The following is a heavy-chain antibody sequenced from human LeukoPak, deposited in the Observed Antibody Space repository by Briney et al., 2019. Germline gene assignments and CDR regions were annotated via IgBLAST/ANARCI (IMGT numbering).Heavy chain of an antibody. CDR2: INTDGSSP. J-gene: IGHJ6*03. CDR1: GFTFSSYW. CDR3: ARGHAIFGGGVSYWYYYMDV. D-gene: IGHD3-3*01. V-gene: IGHV3-74*01. Sequence: GGSLTLSCAASGFTFSSYWMHWVRPAPRKGLVWVSRINTDGSSPNYAASVKGRFTITQDNATNTPYLQMNSHRADDTAVYYYARGHAIFGGGVSYWYYYMDVWGKGTTVTVSS.